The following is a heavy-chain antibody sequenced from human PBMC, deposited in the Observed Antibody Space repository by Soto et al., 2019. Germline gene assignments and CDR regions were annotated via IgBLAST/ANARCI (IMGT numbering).Heavy chain of an antibody. V-gene: IGHV4-39*01. CDR3: ASFAIVASTY. D-gene: IGHD3-22*01. CDR1: GGSISSSSYY. Sequence: QLQLQESGPGLVKPSETLSLTCPVPGGSISSSSYYWGWIRQPPGKGLEWIGSIYYSRSTYYNPCLKSRVTRSVDTSKHQLSLKLSSVTAADTAVYYCASFAIVASTYWGQGTLVTVSS. J-gene: IGHJ4*02. CDR2: IYYSRST.